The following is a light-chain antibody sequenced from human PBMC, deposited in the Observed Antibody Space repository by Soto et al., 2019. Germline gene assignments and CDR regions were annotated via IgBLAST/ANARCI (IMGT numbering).Light chain of an antibody. J-gene: IGKJ2*01. CDR3: QQYNSYPYT. CDR2: KAS. V-gene: IGKV1-5*03. Sequence: DIQMTQSPSTLAASVGDRVTITCRASQSISSWLAWYQQKPGKAPKLLIYKASSLESGVPSRFSGSGSGTEFTLTISSLQPDDFATYYCQQYNSYPYTFGQGTKLEIK. CDR1: QSISSW.